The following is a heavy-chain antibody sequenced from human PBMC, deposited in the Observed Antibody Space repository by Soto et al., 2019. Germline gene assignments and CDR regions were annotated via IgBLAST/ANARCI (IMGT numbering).Heavy chain of an antibody. V-gene: IGHV4-59*01. Sequence: QVQLQESGPGLVKPSETLSLTCAVSGDSISSYYCMWIRQPPGKGLESIGYLYYGRSANYNPSLKRRVTLSVDTSPNPCSRTLSSMTAADTAVYSCALRSMAVVPEYWGQGTLVTVSS. CDR3: ALRSMAVVPEY. CDR2: LYYGRSA. D-gene: IGHD3-22*01. CDR1: GDSISSYY. J-gene: IGHJ4*02.